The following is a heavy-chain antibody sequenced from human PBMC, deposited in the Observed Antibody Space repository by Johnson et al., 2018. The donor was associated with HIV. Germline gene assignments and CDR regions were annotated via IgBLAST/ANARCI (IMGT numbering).Heavy chain of an antibody. D-gene: IGHD4-23*01. V-gene: IGHV3-20*04. CDR3: ASAHPFYGGNSEGGFDI. CDR2: INWNGAST. Sequence: VQLVESGGGVVRPGGSLRLSCAASGFTFDDYGMSWVRQAPGKGLEWVSGINWNGASTGYADSVKGRFTISRDNAKNSLYLQMNSLRAEDTAFYYCASAHPFYGGNSEGGFDIWGQGTMVTVSS. CDR1: GFTFDDYG. J-gene: IGHJ3*02.